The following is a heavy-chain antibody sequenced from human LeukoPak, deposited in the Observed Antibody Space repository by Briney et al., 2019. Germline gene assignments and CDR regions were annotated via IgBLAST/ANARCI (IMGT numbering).Heavy chain of an antibody. D-gene: IGHD5-12*01. CDR1: GFTFNRFW. V-gene: IGHV3-74*01. CDR3: AREDVDITVATSGAFDI. J-gene: IGHJ3*02. Sequence: GGSLRLSCAASGFTFNRFWMHWVRQAPGKGLVWVSRIISGGSSTNYADSVKGRFTISRDNAKNTLHLQMNSLGAEDTALYYCAREDVDITVATSGAFDIWGQGTMVTVSS. CDR2: IISGGSST.